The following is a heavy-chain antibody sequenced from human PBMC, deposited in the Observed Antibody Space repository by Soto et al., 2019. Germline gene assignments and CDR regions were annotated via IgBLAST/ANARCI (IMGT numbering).Heavy chain of an antibody. CDR3: AKDPRVRYFDWHDYYYYGMDV. V-gene: IGHV3-23*01. Sequence: HPGGSLRLSCAASGFTFSSYAMSWVRQAPGKGLEWVSAISGSGGSTYYADSVKGRFTISRDNSKNTLYLQMNSLRAEDTAVYYCAKDPRVRYFDWHDYYYYGMDVWGQGTTVTVSS. J-gene: IGHJ6*02. CDR1: GFTFSSYA. D-gene: IGHD3-9*01. CDR2: ISGSGGST.